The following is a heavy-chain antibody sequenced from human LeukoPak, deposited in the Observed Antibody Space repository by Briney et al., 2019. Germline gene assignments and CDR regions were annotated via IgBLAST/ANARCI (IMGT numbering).Heavy chain of an antibody. CDR1: GYTFTGYY. D-gene: IGHD2-2*01. Sequence: ASVKDSCKASGYTFTGYYMHWVRQAPGQGLEWMGWINPNSGGTNYAQKFQGRVTMTRDTSISTAYMELSRLRSDDTAVYYCARMVYCSSTSCYSGPKYFDYWGQGTLVTVSS. V-gene: IGHV1-2*02. CDR3: ARMVYCSSTSCYSGPKYFDY. J-gene: IGHJ4*02. CDR2: INPNSGGT.